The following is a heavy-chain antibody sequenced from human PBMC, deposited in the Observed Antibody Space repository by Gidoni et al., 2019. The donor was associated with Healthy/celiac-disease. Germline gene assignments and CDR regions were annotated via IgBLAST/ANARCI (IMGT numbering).Heavy chain of an antibody. Sequence: QVQLVQSGAEVKKPGSSVKVSCKASGGTFSSYAISWVRQAPGQGLEWMGGIIPIFGTANYAQKFQGRVTITADESTSTAYMELSSLRSEDTAVYYCATTVSHPPYSSSFLPHWFDPWGQGTLVTVSS. V-gene: IGHV1-69*01. CDR2: IIPIFGTA. CDR3: ATTVSHPPYSSSFLPHWFDP. J-gene: IGHJ5*02. CDR1: GGTFSSYA. D-gene: IGHD6-6*01.